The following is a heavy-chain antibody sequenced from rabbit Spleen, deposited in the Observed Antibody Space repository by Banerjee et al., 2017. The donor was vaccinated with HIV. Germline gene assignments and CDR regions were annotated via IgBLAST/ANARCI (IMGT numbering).Heavy chain of an antibody. Sequence: QEQLEESGGDLVKPEGSLTLTCTASGFSFTSGYWICWVRQAPGKGLEWIACIDAGSSGSTYYASWAKGRFTISKTSSTTVTLQMTSLTVADTATYFCARDTANNGWNFNFWGPGTLVTVS. D-gene: IGHD6-1*01. V-gene: IGHV1S45*01. CDR2: IDAGSSGST. J-gene: IGHJ4*01. CDR3: ARDTANNGWNFNF. CDR1: GFSFTSGYW.